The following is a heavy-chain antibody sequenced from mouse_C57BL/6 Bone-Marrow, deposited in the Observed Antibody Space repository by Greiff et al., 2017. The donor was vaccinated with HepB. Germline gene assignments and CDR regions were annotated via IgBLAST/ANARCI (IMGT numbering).Heavy chain of an antibody. Sequence: EVKVEESGGDLVKPGGSLKLSCAASGFTFSSYGMSWVRQTPDKRLEWVATISSGGSYTYYPDSVKGRFTISRDNAKNTLYLQMSSLKSEDTAMYYCARVPPAITTVVARYFDVWGTGTTVTVSS. J-gene: IGHJ1*03. CDR2: ISSGGSYT. V-gene: IGHV5-6*02. CDR1: GFTFSSYG. D-gene: IGHD1-1*01. CDR3: ARVPPAITTVVARYFDV.